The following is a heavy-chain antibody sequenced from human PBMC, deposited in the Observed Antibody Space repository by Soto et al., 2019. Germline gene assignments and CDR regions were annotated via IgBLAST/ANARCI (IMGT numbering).Heavy chain of an antibody. CDR1: GFTFSDYY. D-gene: IGHD2-21*02. Sequence: GGSLRLSCAASGFTFSDYYMSWIRQAPGKGLEWVSYISSSNSAIYYADSVKGRFTTSRDNGKNSLYLQMNSLRAEDTAVYYCGSILFVTAQYDYWGQGTLVTVSS. V-gene: IGHV3-11*01. J-gene: IGHJ4*02. CDR2: ISSSNSAI. CDR3: GSILFVTAQYDY.